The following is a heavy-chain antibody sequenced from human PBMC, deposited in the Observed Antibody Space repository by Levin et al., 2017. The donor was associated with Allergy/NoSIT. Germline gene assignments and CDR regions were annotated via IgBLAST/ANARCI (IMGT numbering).Heavy chain of an antibody. J-gene: IGHJ6*03. CDR2: IGVDTRYI. V-gene: IGHV3-21*01. CDR3: ARDSARTTMFGEVDV. CDR1: GFRFSTYS. Sequence: LSLTCAASGFRFSTYSMTWLRQAPGKGLEWVSSIGVDTRYIHYAGSVKGRFTVSRDNARNSLYLQMNSLRVEDTALYYCARDSARTTMFGEVDVWGKGASVTVS. D-gene: IGHD3-3*01.